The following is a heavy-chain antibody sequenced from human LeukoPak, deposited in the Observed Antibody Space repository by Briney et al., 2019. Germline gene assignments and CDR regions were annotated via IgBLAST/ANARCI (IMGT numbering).Heavy chain of an antibody. J-gene: IGHJ5*02. D-gene: IGHD2-2*01. Sequence: PSETLSFTCTVSGGSVSSGSYYWSWIRQPPGKGLEWIGYIYYSGSTNYNPSLKSRVTLSVDTSKNQFSLKLSSVTAADTAVYYCARSRTYCSSTSCHSNWFDPWGQGTLVTVSS. V-gene: IGHV4-61*01. CDR2: IYYSGST. CDR1: GGSVSSGSYY. CDR3: ARSRTYCSSTSCHSNWFDP.